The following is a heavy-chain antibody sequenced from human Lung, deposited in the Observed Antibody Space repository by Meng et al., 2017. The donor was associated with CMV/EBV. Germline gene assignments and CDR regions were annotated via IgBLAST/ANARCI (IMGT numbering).Heavy chain of an antibody. CDR3: ARDAEQLVRGGGMDV. CDR2: ISSSSSYI. CDR1: GFTFSSYS. Sequence: GGSXRLXXAASGFTFSSYSMNWVRQAPGKGLEWVSSISSSSSYIYYADSVKGRFTISRDNAKNSLYLQMNSLRAEDTAVYYCARDAEQLVRGGGMDVWGQGTXVTVSS. J-gene: IGHJ6*02. D-gene: IGHD6-6*01. V-gene: IGHV3-21*01.